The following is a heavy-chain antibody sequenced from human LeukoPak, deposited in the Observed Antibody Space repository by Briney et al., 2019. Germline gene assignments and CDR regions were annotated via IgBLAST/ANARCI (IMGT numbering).Heavy chain of an antibody. J-gene: IGHJ4*02. Sequence: ASVKVSCKASGYTFTDYYMHWVRQAPGQGLEWMGWINPNSGGTNYAQKFQGGVTMTRDTSISTAYMELSRLRSDDTAVYYCARDSGERGSGSYLIAYWGQGTLVTVSS. CDR2: INPNSGGT. CDR1: GYTFTDYY. D-gene: IGHD3-10*01. V-gene: IGHV1-2*02. CDR3: ARDSGERGSGSYLIAY.